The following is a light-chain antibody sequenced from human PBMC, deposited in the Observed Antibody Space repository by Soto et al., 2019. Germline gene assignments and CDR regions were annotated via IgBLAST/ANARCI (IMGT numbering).Light chain of an antibody. V-gene: IGKV1-33*01. CDR1: QGISNY. J-gene: IGKJ3*01. CDR2: DAS. CDR3: QQYDNLLLT. Sequence: DIQMTQSPSSLSASVGDRVTITCQASQGISNYLNWYQQKPGKAPKLLIYDASNMETGVPSRFSGSGSETDFTFTISSLQPEDIASYYCQQYDNLLLTFGPGTKVEIK.